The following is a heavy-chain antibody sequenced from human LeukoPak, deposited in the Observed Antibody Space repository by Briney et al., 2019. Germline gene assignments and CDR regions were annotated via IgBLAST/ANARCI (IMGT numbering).Heavy chain of an antibody. D-gene: IGHD2-2*01. CDR2: IYYSGST. V-gene: IGHV4-59*12. Sequence: SETLSLTCTVSGGSISSYYWSWIRQPPGKGLEWIGYIYYSGSTNYNPSLKSRVTISVDTSKNQFSLKLSSVTAADTAVYYCASSTRERGYFDLWGRGTLVTVSS. CDR1: GGSISSYY. J-gene: IGHJ2*01. CDR3: ASSTRERGYFDL.